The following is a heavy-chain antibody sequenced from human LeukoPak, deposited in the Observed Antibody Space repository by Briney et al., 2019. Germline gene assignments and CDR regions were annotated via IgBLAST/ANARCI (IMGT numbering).Heavy chain of an antibody. D-gene: IGHD3-22*01. CDR3: VHSSGYSYYFDY. CDR1: GYSISSGYY. CDR2: IYYSGST. V-gene: IGHV4-38-2*02. Sequence: SSETLSLTCTVSGYSISSGYYWGWIRQPPGKGLEWIGSIYYSGSTYYNPSLKSRVTISVDTSKNQFSLKLSSVTAADTAVYYCVHSSGYSYYFDYWGQGTLVTVSS. J-gene: IGHJ4*02.